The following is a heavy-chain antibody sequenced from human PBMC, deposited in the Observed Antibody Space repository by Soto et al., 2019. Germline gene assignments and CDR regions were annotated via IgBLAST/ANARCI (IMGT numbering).Heavy chain of an antibody. J-gene: IGHJ4*02. V-gene: IGHV3-7*03. CDR1: GFSFGDYW. D-gene: IGHD2-8*01. Sequence: EVQLVESGGASVQRGGSLRLSCAASGFSFGDYWMSWVRQAPGKGLEWVAHMKKDGSEKYYVDSVKGRFTVSSDNSRNALYLQMNSLRAEATDVYYCAKFVSVYYTGLDFDYLGQGTLVTVSS. CDR2: MKKDGSEK. CDR3: AKFVSVYYTGLDFDY.